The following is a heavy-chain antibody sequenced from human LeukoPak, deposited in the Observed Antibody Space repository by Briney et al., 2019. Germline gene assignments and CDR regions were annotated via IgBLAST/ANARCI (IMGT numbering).Heavy chain of an antibody. CDR3: ARGGVTTYAFDI. V-gene: IGHV3-30*04. CDR1: GFTFSSYA. Sequence: PGGSLRLSCAASGFTFSSYAMHWVRQAPGMGLEWVAVISYDGSNKYYADSVKGRFTISRDNSKNTLYLQMNSLRAEDTAVYYCARGGVTTYAFDIWGQGTMVTVSS. CDR2: ISYDGSNK. D-gene: IGHD4-17*01. J-gene: IGHJ3*02.